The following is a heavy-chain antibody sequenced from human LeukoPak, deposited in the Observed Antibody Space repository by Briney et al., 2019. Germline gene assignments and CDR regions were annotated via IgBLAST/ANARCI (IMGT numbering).Heavy chain of an antibody. V-gene: IGHV4-34*01. CDR2: INHSGST. Sequence: PSETLSLTCAVYGGSFSGYYWSWIRQPPGKGLEWIGEINHSGSTNYNPSLKSRVTISVDTSKNQFSLKLSSVTAADTAVYYCASHNYSYYFDYWGQGTLVTVSS. D-gene: IGHD1-1*01. J-gene: IGHJ4*02. CDR3: ASHNYSYYFDY. CDR1: GGSFSGYY.